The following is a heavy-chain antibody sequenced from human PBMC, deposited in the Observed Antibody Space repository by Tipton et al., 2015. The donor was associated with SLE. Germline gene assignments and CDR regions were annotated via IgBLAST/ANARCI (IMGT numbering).Heavy chain of an antibody. Sequence: TLSLTCAVYGGSFSGYYWSWIRQPPGKGLEWIGEINHSGSTNYKPSLKSRVTISVGPAKNHFSLKLSSVTAADTAVYYCARVCLKWELLDLGGMDVWGQGTTVTVSS. CDR3: ARVCLKWELLDLGGMDV. CDR1: GGSFSGYY. CDR2: INHSGST. J-gene: IGHJ6*02. V-gene: IGHV4-34*01. D-gene: IGHD1-26*01.